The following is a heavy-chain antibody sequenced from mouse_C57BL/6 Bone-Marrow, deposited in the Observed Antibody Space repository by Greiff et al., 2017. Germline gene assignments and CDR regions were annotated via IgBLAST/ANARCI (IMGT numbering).Heavy chain of an antibody. CDR3: TPNLLLRAGDAMDY. Sequence: EVQRVESGAELVRPGASVKLSCTASGFNIQDDYMHWVKPRPEPGLEWIGWLAPENGDTEYASKFQGKATITADTSSNTAYLQLSSLTSEDTAVYYCTPNLLLRAGDAMDYWGQGTSVTVSS. D-gene: IGHD1-1*01. CDR2: LAPENGDT. J-gene: IGHJ4*01. V-gene: IGHV14-4*01. CDR1: GFNIQDDY.